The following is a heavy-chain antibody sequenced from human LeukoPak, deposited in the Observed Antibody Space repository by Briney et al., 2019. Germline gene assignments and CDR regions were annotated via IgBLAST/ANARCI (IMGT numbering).Heavy chain of an antibody. V-gene: IGHV1-69*13. Sequence: GASVKVSCKASGGTFSSYAISWVRQAPGQGLEWMGGIIPIFGTANYAQKFQGRVTITADESTSTAYMELSSLRSEDTAVYYCARDLGNRGIAARGGLAFDYWGQGTLVTVSS. J-gene: IGHJ4*02. CDR3: ARDLGNRGIAARGGLAFDY. CDR1: GGTFSSYA. D-gene: IGHD6-6*01. CDR2: IIPIFGTA.